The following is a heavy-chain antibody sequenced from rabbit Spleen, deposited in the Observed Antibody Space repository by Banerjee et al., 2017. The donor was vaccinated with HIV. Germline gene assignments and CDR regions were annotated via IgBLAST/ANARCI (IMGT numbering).Heavy chain of an antibody. D-gene: IGHD1-1*01. J-gene: IGHJ3*01. V-gene: IGHV1S40*01. Sequence: QSLEGSGGDLGKPGGSLTLTRTASGFDLRSYPYMFLVRQAPGKGLEWIACINIVTGKAVYANWAKGRFTFSETSSTTVTLQMTSLTAADTATYFCARDVDTIYFRFSLWGQGTLVTVS. CDR2: INIVTGKA. CDR1: GFDLRSYPY. CDR3: ARDVDTIYFRFSL.